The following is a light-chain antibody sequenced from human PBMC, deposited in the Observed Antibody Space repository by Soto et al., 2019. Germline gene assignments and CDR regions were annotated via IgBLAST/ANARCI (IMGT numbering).Light chain of an antibody. Sequence: DIQMTQSPSSLSASVGDRVTITCRASQTTNNYLNWYQQKPGKAPKLLIYGALSLQSGVPSRFSGSGSGTDFTLTISSLQPEDFATYYCQQSYSTPYTFGQGTKLEIK. V-gene: IGKV1-39*01. CDR3: QQSYSTPYT. CDR2: GAL. CDR1: QTTNNY. J-gene: IGKJ2*01.